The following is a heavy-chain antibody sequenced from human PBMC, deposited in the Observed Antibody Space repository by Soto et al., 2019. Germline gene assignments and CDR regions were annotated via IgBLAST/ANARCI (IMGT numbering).Heavy chain of an antibody. J-gene: IGHJ4*02. CDR1: GGSFSGYY. Sequence: PSETLSLTCAVYGGSFSGYYWSWIRQPPGKGLEWIGEINHSGSTNYNPSLKSRVTISVDTSKNQFSLKLSSVTAADTAVYYCGSRGYYDISGYYRDCDYWGQGTLVTVSS. D-gene: IGHD3-22*01. V-gene: IGHV4-34*01. CDR3: GSRGYYDISGYYRDCDY. CDR2: INHSGST.